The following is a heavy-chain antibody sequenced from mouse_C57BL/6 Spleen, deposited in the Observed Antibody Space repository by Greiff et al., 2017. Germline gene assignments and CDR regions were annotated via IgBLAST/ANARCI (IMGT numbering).Heavy chain of an antibody. V-gene: IGHV7-3*01. Sequence: DVHLVESGGGLVQPGGSLSLSCAASGFTFTDYYMSWVRQPPGKALEWLGFIRNKANGYTTEYSASVKDRFTISRDNSQSILYLQMNALRAEDSATYYCARSPGYDGYFDYWGQGTTLTVSS. CDR3: ARSPGYDGYFDY. CDR2: IRNKANGYTT. D-gene: IGHD2-3*01. CDR1: GFTFTDYY. J-gene: IGHJ2*01.